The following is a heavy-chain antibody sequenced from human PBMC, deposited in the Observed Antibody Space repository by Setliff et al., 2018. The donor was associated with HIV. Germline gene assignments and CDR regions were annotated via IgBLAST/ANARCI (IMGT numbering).Heavy chain of an antibody. CDR1: GFTFSNYA. CDR2: IGGSSEVT. D-gene: IGHD3-22*01. CDR3: ARSYYYDTSGYYPKWFDP. Sequence: GGSLRLSCEASGFTFSNYAMIWVRQAPGKGLGWVSIIGGSSEVTHYADSVKGRFTISRDTSESSVYLHMNSLTADDTALYFCARSYYYDTSGYYPKWFDPWGQGTLVTVSS. V-gene: IGHV3-23*01. J-gene: IGHJ5*02.